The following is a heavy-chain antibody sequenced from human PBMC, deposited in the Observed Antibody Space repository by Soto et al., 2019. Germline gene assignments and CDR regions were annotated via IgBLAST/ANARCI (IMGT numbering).Heavy chain of an antibody. Sequence: APVKVSCKASGYTFTGYYMHWVRQAPGQGLEWMGWINPNSGGTNYAQKVQGWVTMTRDTSISTAYMELSRLRSDDTAVYYCARGGSCSSTSCYNNYYYYMDVWGKGTTVTVSS. V-gene: IGHV1-2*04. CDR2: INPNSGGT. CDR1: GYTFTGYY. CDR3: ARGGSCSSTSCYNNYYYYMDV. J-gene: IGHJ6*03. D-gene: IGHD2-2*02.